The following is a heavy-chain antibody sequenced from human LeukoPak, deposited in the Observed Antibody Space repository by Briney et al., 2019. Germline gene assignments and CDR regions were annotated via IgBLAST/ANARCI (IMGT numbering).Heavy chain of an antibody. V-gene: IGHV3-48*01. J-gene: IGHJ4*02. CDR2: ISTTSSSI. Sequence: GGSLRLSCAASGFTFSSYSMNWVRQAPGKGLEWVSYISTTSSSIYYADSVTGRFTISRDNAKNSLYLQMNSLRAEDTAVYYCAREYGGPDYWGQGTLVTVSS. D-gene: IGHD5-12*01. CDR3: AREYGGPDY. CDR1: GFTFSSYS.